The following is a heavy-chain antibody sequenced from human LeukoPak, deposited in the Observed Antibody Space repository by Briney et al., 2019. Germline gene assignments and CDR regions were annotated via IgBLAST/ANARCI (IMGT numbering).Heavy chain of an antibody. Sequence: PGGSPRLSCAASGFTFSSYAMSWVRQAPGKGLEWVSAISGSGGSTYYADSVKGRFTISRDNSKNTLYLQMNSLGAEDTAVYYFARRITMVRGVIIKLGYYFDYWGQGTLVTVSS. J-gene: IGHJ4*02. V-gene: IGHV3-23*01. CDR1: GFTFSSYA. CDR3: ARRITMVRGVIIKLGYYFDY. CDR2: ISGSGGST. D-gene: IGHD3-10*01.